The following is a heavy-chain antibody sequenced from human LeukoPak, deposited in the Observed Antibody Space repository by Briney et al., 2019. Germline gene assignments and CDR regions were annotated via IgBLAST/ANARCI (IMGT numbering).Heavy chain of an antibody. CDR3: ARSISY. CDR1: GFTFSSYA. V-gene: IGHV3-30*04. D-gene: IGHD2-21*01. Sequence: GGSLRLSCAASGFTFSSYAMHWVRQAPGKGLEWVAVISYDGSNKYYADSVKGRFTISRDNAKNSLYLQMNSLRAEDTAVYYCARSISYWGQGTLVTVSS. J-gene: IGHJ4*02. CDR2: ISYDGSNK.